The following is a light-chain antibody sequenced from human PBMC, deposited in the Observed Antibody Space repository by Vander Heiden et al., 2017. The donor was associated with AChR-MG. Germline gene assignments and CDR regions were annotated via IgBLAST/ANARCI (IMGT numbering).Light chain of an antibody. CDR3: QQEDSTPLT. CDR2: WAS. Sequence: DIVMTQSPDSLAVSLGERATINCKSSQSVLYSSNNKNYLVWYQQKPGQPPKLLIYWASTRESGVPDRFSGSGSGTDFTLTISSLQAEDVAVYYCQQEDSTPLTFGGGTKVEIK. CDR1: QSVLYSSNNKNY. V-gene: IGKV4-1*01. J-gene: IGKJ4*01.